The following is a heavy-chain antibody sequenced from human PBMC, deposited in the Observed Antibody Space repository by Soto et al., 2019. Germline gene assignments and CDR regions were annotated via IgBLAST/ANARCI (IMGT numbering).Heavy chain of an antibody. CDR2: ISGSGRST. D-gene: IGHD2-15*01. Sequence: GGSLRLSCAASGFTFSSYAMSWVRQAPGKGVEWVSAISGSGRSTYYADSVKGRFIISRDNSKNTLYLQMNSLRAEDTAVYYCAKTPTTPRVIDFVVVVAAPYYYYGMDVWGQGSTVSVPS. CDR1: GFTFSSYA. J-gene: IGHJ6*02. V-gene: IGHV3-23*01. CDR3: AKTPTTPRVIDFVVVVAAPYYYYGMDV.